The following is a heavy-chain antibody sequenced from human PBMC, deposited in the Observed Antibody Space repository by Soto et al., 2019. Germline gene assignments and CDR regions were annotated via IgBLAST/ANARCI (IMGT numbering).Heavy chain of an antibody. CDR3: ARSIVVVTALDY. CDR1: GYTFTSYA. J-gene: IGHJ4*02. CDR2: INAGNGNT. Sequence: QVPLVQSGAEEKKPGASVKVSFKASGYTFTSYAMHWVRQAPGQRLEWVGWINAGNGNTKYSQKFQGRVTITRDTSASTAHMELSSLRSEDTAVYYCARSIVVVTALDYWGQGTLVTVSS. D-gene: IGHD2-21*02. V-gene: IGHV1-3*05.